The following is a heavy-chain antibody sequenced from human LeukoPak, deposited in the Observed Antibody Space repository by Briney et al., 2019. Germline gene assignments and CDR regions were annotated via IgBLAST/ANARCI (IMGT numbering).Heavy chain of an antibody. J-gene: IGHJ5*02. CDR1: GFTFDDYA. CDR3: ARGRNPTGGYNWFDP. V-gene: IGHV3-9*01. CDR2: LSWNGATV. D-gene: IGHD7-27*01. Sequence: GGSLRLSCAASGFTFDDYAMHWVRQAPGKGLEWVSGLSWNGATVGYADSVKGRFTISRDNAKNSLYLQMNSLRAEDTAVYYCARGRNPTGGYNWFDPWGQGTLVTVSS.